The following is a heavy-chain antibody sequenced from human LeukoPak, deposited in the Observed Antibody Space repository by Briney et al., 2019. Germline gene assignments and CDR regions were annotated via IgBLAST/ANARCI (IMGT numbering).Heavy chain of an antibody. Sequence: GGSLRLSCTASGFTFRSYSMNWVRQAPGKGLEWVSYISSSSGTIYYADSVKGRFTISRDNAKNSLSLQMNSLRVEDTALYYCEREEISGSYFDYWGQGTLVTVSS. V-gene: IGHV3-48*04. CDR1: GFTFRSYS. CDR2: ISSSSGTI. CDR3: EREEISGSYFDY. J-gene: IGHJ4*02. D-gene: IGHD1-26*01.